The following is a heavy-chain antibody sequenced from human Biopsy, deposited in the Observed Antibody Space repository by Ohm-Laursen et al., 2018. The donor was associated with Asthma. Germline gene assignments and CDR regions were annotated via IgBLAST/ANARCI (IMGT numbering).Heavy chain of an antibody. CDR2: ISVYNGNT. Sequence: GASVTVSCKTSGYTFNSAGITWVRQAPGQGLEWMGWISVYNGNTKVAQKLRDRVTMITDTSTSTAYMESRSLRSDDTAVYFCARAVDYSHYYGIDVWGQGTTVTVS. V-gene: IGHV1-18*01. J-gene: IGHJ6*02. D-gene: IGHD3-10*01. CDR1: GYTFNSAG. CDR3: ARAVDYSHYYGIDV.